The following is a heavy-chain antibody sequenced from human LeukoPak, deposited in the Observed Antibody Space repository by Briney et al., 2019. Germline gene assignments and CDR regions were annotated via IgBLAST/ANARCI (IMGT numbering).Heavy chain of an antibody. D-gene: IGHD1-14*01. J-gene: IGHJ3*02. V-gene: IGHV3-23*01. CDR1: GFTFNNYA. CDR2: ISGSGGNT. Sequence: LGGSLRLSCAAPGFTFNNYAMNWVRQAPGKGLEWVSSISGSGGNTYYADSVKGRFTISRDNSKNTLYLQMNSLRAEDTAVYYCAKPARTDAFDIWGQGTMITVSS. CDR3: AKPARTDAFDI.